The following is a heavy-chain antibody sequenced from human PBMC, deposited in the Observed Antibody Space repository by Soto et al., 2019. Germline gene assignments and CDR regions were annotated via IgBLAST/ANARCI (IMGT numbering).Heavy chain of an antibody. CDR3: ARDPGEGDYSYFDL. CDR1: GGTFSSYT. Sequence: QVQLVQSGAEVKKPGSSVKVSCKASGGTFSSYTISWVRQAPGQGLEWMGRIIPILGIANYAQKFQGRVTITADKSTSTAYMELSSLRSEDTAVYYCARDPGEGDYSYFDLWGRGTLVTVSS. V-gene: IGHV1-69*08. D-gene: IGHD7-27*01. J-gene: IGHJ2*01. CDR2: IIPILGIA.